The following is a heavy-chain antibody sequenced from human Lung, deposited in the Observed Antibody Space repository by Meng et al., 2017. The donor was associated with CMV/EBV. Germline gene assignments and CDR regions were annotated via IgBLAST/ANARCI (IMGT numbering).Heavy chain of an antibody. CDR3: ARVHFLEKPNDAFNL. CDR1: GYTFIGYH. J-gene: IGHJ3*01. Sequence: ASVKVSCKASGYTFIGYHIHWVRQAPGQGLEWMGWINPNPNFDDTAYAQKFQGMVTITRDMSISTAYMELTRLRPDDAAVYYCARVHFLEKPNDAFNLWGQGXIVTVSS. V-gene: IGHV1-2*02. CDR2: INPNPNFDDT.